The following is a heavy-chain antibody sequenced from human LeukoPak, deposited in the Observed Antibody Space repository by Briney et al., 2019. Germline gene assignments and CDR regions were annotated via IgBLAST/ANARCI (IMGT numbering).Heavy chain of an antibody. V-gene: IGHV4-34*01. J-gene: IGHJ4*02. CDR1: GGSFSGYY. D-gene: IGHD2/OR15-2a*01. Sequence: PSETLSLTCAVYGGSFSGYYWSWIRQPPGKGLEWIGEINHSGSTNYNPSLKSRVTISVDTSKNQFSLKLSSVTAADTAVYYCARPNRAGHYYFDYWGQGTLVTVSS. CDR2: INHSGST. CDR3: ARPNRAGHYYFDY.